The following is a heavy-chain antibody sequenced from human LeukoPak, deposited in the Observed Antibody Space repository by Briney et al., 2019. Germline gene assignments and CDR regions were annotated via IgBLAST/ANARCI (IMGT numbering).Heavy chain of an antibody. CDR2: INPNSGGT. CDR1: GGTFSSYA. J-gene: IGHJ4*02. V-gene: IGHV1-2*02. D-gene: IGHD4-17*01. CDR3: AREGRRLRYGDYFGY. Sequence: GASVKVSCKASGGTFSSYAISWVRQAPGQGLEWMGWINPNSGGTNYAQKFQGRVTMTRDTSISTAYMELSRLRSDDTAVYYCAREGRRLRYGDYFGYWGQGTLVTVSS.